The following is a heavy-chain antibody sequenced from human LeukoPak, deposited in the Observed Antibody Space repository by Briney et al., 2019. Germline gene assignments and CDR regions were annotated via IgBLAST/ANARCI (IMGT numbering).Heavy chain of an antibody. CDR3: ASWDSSGYSFDY. V-gene: IGHV4-39*01. CDR2: IYYSGST. D-gene: IGHD3-22*01. J-gene: IGHJ4*02. Sequence: SETLSLTCTVSGGSINSRSYYWGWIRQPPGKGLEWIGSIYYSGSTYHNPSLKSRVTISVDTSKNQLSLKLSSVTAADTAVYYCASWDSSGYSFDYWGQGTLVTVSS. CDR1: GGSINSRSYY.